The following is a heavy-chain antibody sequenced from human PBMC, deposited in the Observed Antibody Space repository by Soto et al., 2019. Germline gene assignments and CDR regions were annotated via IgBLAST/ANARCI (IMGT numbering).Heavy chain of an antibody. J-gene: IGHJ6*02. CDR2: IIPIFGTA. D-gene: IGHD2-21*02. V-gene: IGHV1-69*01. CDR3: AREVVVVTARPRTPNYYYYGMDV. CDR1: GGTFSSYA. Sequence: QVQLVQSGAEVKKPGSSVKVPCKASGGTFSSYAISWVRQAPGQGLEWMGGIIPIFGTANYAQKFQGRVTITGDESTSTAYMELSSLRSEDTAVYYCAREVVVVTARPRTPNYYYYGMDVWGQGTTVTVSS.